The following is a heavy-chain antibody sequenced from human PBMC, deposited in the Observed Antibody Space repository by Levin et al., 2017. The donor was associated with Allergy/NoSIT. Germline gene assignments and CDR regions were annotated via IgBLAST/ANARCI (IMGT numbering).Heavy chain of an antibody. D-gene: IGHD6-19*01. Sequence: GGSLRLSCAASGFTFSSYAMSWVRQAPGKGLEWVSTISGSGGSTYYADSVKGRFTISRDNSKNTLYLQMNSLRAEDTAVYYCAKVGQWGYYFDYWGQGTLVTVSS. CDR1: GFTFSSYA. V-gene: IGHV3-23*01. CDR3: AKVGQWGYYFDY. J-gene: IGHJ4*02. CDR2: ISGSGGST.